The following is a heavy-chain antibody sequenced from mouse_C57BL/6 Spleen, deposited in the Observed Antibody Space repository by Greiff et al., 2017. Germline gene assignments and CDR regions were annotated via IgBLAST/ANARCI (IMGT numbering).Heavy chain of an antibody. J-gene: IGHJ2*01. Sequence: EVKLEESGGGLVQPGGSMKLSCVASGFTFSNYWMNWVRQSPEKGLEWVAQIRLKSDDYATHYAESVKGRFTISRDDSKSSVYLQMSNLRAEDTGIYYCTGGGGYYGYWGQGTTLTVSS. D-gene: IGHD2-3*01. CDR2: IRLKSDDYAT. CDR3: TGGGGYYGY. V-gene: IGHV6-3*01. CDR1: GFTFSNYW.